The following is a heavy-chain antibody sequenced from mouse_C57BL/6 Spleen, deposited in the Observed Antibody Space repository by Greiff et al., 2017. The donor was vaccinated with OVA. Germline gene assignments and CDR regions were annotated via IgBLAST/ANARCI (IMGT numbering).Heavy chain of an antibody. D-gene: IGHD1-1*01. CDR1: GYTFTDYN. J-gene: IGHJ4*01. V-gene: IGHV1-18*01. CDR3: ARAGSSPLYYAMDY. CDR2: INPNNGGT. Sequence: EVQLVESGPELVKPGASVKIPCKASGYTFTDYNMDWVKQSHGKSLEWIGDINPNNGGTIYNQKFKGKATLTVDKSSSTAYMELRSLTSEDTAVYYCARAGSSPLYYAMDYWGQGTSVTVSS.